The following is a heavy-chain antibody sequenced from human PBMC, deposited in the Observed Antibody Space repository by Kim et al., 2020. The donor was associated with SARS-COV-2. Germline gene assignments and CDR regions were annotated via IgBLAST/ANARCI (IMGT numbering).Heavy chain of an antibody. D-gene: IGHD6-19*01. Sequence: GESLKISCKGSGYSFTSYWISWVRQMPGKGLEWMGRIDPSDSYTNYSPSFQGHVTISADKSISTAYLQWSSLKASDTAMYYCARRKGLDHDAFDIWGQGTMVTVSS. CDR2: IDPSDSYT. CDR3: ARRKGLDHDAFDI. CDR1: GYSFTSYW. J-gene: IGHJ3*02. V-gene: IGHV5-10-1*01.